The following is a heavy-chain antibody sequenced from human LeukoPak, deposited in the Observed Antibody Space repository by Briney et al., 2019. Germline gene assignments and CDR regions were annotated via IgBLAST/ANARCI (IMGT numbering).Heavy chain of an antibody. CDR3: AAGGAYEFRDDY. J-gene: IGHJ4*02. CDR1: GGTFSSYA. Sequence: SVKVSCKASGGTFSSYAISWVRQAPGQGLEWMGRIIPILGIANYAQKFQGRVTITADELTTTSYMELSSLTAEDMAVYYCAAGGAYEFRDDYWGQGTLVTVSS. CDR2: IIPILGIA. V-gene: IGHV1-69*04. D-gene: IGHD3-3*01.